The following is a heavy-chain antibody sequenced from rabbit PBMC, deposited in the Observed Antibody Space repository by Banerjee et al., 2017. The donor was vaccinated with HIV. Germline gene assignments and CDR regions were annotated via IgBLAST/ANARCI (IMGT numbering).Heavy chain of an antibody. V-gene: IGHV1S40*01. D-gene: IGHD6-1*01. Sequence: QSLEESGGDLVKPGASLTLTCTASGFSFSSNYYMCWIRQAPGKGLEWIACIYAGSSSSTYYASWAKGRFTISKTSSTTVTLQMPSLTVADTATYFCARGTYGYAGYAPNLWGPGTLVTVS. J-gene: IGHJ4*01. CDR1: GFSFSSNYY. CDR2: IYAGSSSST. CDR3: ARGTYGYAGYAPNL.